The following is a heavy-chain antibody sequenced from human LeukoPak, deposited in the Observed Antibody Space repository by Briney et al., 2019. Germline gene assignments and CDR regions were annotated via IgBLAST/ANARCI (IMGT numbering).Heavy chain of an antibody. CDR2: TYYRSKWYN. V-gene: IGHV6-1*01. CDR3: TRDLYFTFDY. D-gene: IGHD2/OR15-2a*01. J-gene: IGHJ4*02. Sequence: LSQTLSLTCAISGDSVSSNSATWNWIRQSPSRGLEWLGKTYYRSKWYNDYAVSVKGRITINPDTSKNQFSLQLNSVTPEDTAVYYCTRDLYFTFDYWGQGTLVTVSS. CDR1: GDSVSSNSAT.